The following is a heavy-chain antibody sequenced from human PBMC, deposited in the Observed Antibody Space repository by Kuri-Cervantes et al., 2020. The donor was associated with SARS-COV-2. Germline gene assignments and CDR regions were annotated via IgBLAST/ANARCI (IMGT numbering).Heavy chain of an antibody. CDR3: ARMAGWIQFFDPFDY. V-gene: IGHV3-48*02. CDR1: GFTFSSYA. CDR2: ISNGASTR. Sequence: GESLKISCAASGFTFSSYAMHWVRQAPGKGLEWIAHISNGASTRFYADSVEGRFIISRDNARNVVYLQMSGLREDDTAVYYCARMAGWIQFFDPFDYWGQGSLVTVSS. J-gene: IGHJ4*02. D-gene: IGHD5-18*01.